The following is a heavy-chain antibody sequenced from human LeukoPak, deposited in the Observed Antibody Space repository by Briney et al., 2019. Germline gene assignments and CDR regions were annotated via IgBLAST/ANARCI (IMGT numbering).Heavy chain of an antibody. D-gene: IGHD4-23*01. CDR3: ARGRPHGNDY. V-gene: IGHV3-74*01. Sequence: WGSLRLSCAASGFTFSSYWMNWVRQAPGKGLVWVSRIASDGSSTTYADSVKGRFSISRDNAKNTLYLQMNSLRVEDTAVYYCARGRPHGNDYWGQGTLVTVSS. CDR1: GFTFSSYW. CDR2: IASDGSST. J-gene: IGHJ4*02.